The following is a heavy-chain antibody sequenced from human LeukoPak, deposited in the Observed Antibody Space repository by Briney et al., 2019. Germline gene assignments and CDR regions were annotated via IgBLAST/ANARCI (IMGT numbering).Heavy chain of an antibody. D-gene: IGHD3-22*01. CDR3: ARGRWIDSSGFRSLIDY. V-gene: IGHV1-8*01. CDR1: GYTFTSYD. CDR2: MNPNSGNT. J-gene: IGHJ4*02. Sequence: ASVKVSCKASGYTFTSYDINWVRQATGQGLEWMGWMNPNSGNTGYAQKFQGRVTMTRNTSTSTAYMELSSLRSEDTAVYYCARGRWIDSSGFRSLIDYWGQGTLVTVSS.